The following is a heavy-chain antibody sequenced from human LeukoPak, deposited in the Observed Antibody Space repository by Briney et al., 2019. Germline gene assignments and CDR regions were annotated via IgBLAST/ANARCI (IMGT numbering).Heavy chain of an antibody. CDR2: ISSSGSTI. CDR1: GFTFSDYY. D-gene: IGHD6-19*01. CDR3: ARDGVAGAFDY. J-gene: IGHJ4*02. Sequence: GRSLRLSCAASGFTFSDYYMSWIRQAPGKGLEWVSYISSSGSTIYYADSVKGRFTISRDDAKNSLYLQMNSLRAEDTAVYYCARDGVAGAFDYWGQGTLVTVSS. V-gene: IGHV3-11*01.